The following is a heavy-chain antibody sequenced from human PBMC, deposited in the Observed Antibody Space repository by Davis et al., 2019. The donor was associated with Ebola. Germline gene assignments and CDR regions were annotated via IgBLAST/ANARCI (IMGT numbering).Heavy chain of an antibody. J-gene: IGHJ2*01. CDR3: ARHVYGDFWYFDL. CDR2: IKEDGSEK. D-gene: IGHD4-17*01. V-gene: IGHV3-7*03. Sequence: PGGSLRLSCAASGFTFRTYWMSWVRQAPGKGLEWVANIKEDGSEKFYVDSLKGRFAISRDNAKNSLFLQINSLGAEDTAVYYCARHVYGDFWYFDLWGRGTRVTVSS. CDR1: GFTFRTYW.